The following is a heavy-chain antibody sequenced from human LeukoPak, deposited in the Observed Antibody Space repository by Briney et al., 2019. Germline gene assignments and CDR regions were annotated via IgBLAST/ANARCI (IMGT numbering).Heavy chain of an antibody. Sequence: PGGTLRLSSAASGFTFSSYAMNWVRQAQGKGLEWVSLISGRGPSTYYADSVKGRFTVSRDNSKNTLYLQMNNLRAEDTAMYYCAKARCSNSDCYMPDWWGQGTLVTVSS. CDR3: AKARCSNSDCYMPDW. D-gene: IGHD2-2*02. CDR1: GFTFSSYA. CDR2: ISGRGPST. J-gene: IGHJ4*02. V-gene: IGHV3-23*01.